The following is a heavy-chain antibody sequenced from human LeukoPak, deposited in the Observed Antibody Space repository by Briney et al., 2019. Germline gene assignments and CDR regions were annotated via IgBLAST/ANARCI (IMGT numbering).Heavy chain of an antibody. D-gene: IGHD3-16*02. Sequence: SETLSLTCTVSGDSVSGYYWSWIRQPPGKGLGWIGYIYYSGSTNYNPSLKSRVTISVDTSKNQFSLRMSSVTAADTAVYYCARRGSYLDAWGQGTLVTVSS. V-gene: IGHV4-59*08. CDR3: ARRGSYLDA. J-gene: IGHJ5*02. CDR2: IYYSGST. CDR1: GDSVSGYY.